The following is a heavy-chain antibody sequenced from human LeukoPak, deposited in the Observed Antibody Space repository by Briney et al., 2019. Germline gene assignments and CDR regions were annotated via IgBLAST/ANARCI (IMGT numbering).Heavy chain of an antibody. CDR3: AKAYYDSSGYLDY. D-gene: IGHD3-22*01. CDR2: ISWNSGSI. Sequence: GGSLRVSCAASGFTFDDYAMHWVRQAPGKGLEWVSGISWNSGSIGYADSVKGRFTISRDNAKNSLYLQMNSLRAEDTALYYCAKAYYDSSGYLDYWGQGTLVTVSS. V-gene: IGHV3-9*01. CDR1: GFTFDDYA. J-gene: IGHJ4*02.